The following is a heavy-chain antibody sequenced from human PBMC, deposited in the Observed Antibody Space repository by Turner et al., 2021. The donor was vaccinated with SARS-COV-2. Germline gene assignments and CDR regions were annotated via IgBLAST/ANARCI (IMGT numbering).Heavy chain of an antibody. V-gene: IGHV4-34*02. CDR2: IHPSGTN. CDR1: GGSFSGYY. CDR3: AKGDDSRKSGLL. Sequence: QVQLQQWGAGLLKPSETLSLTCAVYGGSFSGYYWTWIRQPPEKGLEWIGEIHPSGTNYHNPSLKGRVTMSVDTSKNQFYLKVSSVTAADTAVYYCAKGDDSRKSGLLWGQGTLVTVSS. D-gene: IGHD2-15*01. J-gene: IGHJ4*02.